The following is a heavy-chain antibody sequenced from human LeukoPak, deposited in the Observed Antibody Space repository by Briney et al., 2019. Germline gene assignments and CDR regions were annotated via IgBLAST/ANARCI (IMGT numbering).Heavy chain of an antibody. Sequence: PGGSLRLSCAASGFTFSSYDMSWVRQAPGKGLEWVSGIRGSGGSTYYADSVKGRFTISRDNSKNTLYLQMNSLRAEDTAVYYCAKGRYDYGDYSFDYWGQGTLVTVSS. CDR2: IRGSGGST. V-gene: IGHV3-23*01. D-gene: IGHD4-17*01. CDR1: GFTFSSYD. J-gene: IGHJ4*02. CDR3: AKGRYDYGDYSFDY.